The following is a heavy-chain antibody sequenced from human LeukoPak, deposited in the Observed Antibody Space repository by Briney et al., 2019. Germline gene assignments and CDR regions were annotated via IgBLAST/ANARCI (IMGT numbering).Heavy chain of an antibody. CDR3: ARVISSWHERFDY. CDR2: IIPIFGTA. Sequence: SVKVSCKASGGTFSSYAISWVRQAPGQGLEWMGGIIPIFGTANYAQKFQGRVTITTDESTSTAYMELSSLRSEDTAVYYCARVISSWHERFDYWGQGTLVTVSS. J-gene: IGHJ4*02. D-gene: IGHD6-13*01. CDR1: GGTFSSYA. V-gene: IGHV1-69*05.